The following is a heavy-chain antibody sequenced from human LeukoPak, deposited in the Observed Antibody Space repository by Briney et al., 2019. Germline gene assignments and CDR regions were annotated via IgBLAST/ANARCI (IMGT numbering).Heavy chain of an antibody. CDR3: ARGLPTNVVAAPFDY. CDR1: GFTFSSYW. V-gene: IGHV3-7*01. Sequence: GGSLRLSCAASGFTFSSYWMSWVRQAPGKGLEWVANIKLDGSEKNYVDSVKGRFTISRDNSKNTLYLQMNSLRAEDTAVYYCARGLPTNVVAAPFDYWGQGTLVTVSS. D-gene: IGHD2-15*01. CDR2: IKLDGSEK. J-gene: IGHJ4*02.